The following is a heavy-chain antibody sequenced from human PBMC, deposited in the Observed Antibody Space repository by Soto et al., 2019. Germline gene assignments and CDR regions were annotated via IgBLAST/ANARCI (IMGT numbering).Heavy chain of an antibody. CDR2: INPATGDT. CDR3: ARASGRSKLLPYYFDP. Sequence: QVHLVQSGAEVQKPGASVRISCQASGYAFTTSAIHWVRQAPGQSLEWMGWINPATGDTKYSQNVRGGVTFALDTSATTAYMDLTSLTSHDTAVYYCARASGRSKLLPYYFDPWGQGTQVTVSS. CDR1: GYAFTTSA. D-gene: IGHD3-10*01. J-gene: IGHJ5*02. V-gene: IGHV1-3*01.